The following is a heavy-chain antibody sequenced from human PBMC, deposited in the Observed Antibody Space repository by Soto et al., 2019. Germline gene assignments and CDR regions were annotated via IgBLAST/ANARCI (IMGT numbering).Heavy chain of an antibody. J-gene: IGHJ3*02. V-gene: IGHV1-69*02. CDR1: GGTFSSYT. Sequence: GASVKVSCKASGGTFSSYTISWVRRAPGQGLEWMGRIIPILGIANYAQKFQGRVTITADKSTSTAYMELSSLRSEDTAVYYCARVRDTVTTFGNAFDIWGQGTMVTVSS. D-gene: IGHD4-4*01. CDR2: IIPILGIA. CDR3: ARVRDTVTTFGNAFDI.